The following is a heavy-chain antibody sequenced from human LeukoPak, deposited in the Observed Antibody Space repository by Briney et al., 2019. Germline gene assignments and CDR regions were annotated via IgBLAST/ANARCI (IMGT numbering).Heavy chain of an antibody. Sequence: EASVKASCKVSGSTLTEFSMHWVRQAPGKGLEWMGGYGPEDGETIYAQNFQSRVTMTDDSSTDTVYMDLSSLRSEDTAMYYCATDNFEYWGQGTQVTVSS. J-gene: IGHJ4*02. CDR2: YGPEDGET. CDR1: GSTLTEFS. CDR3: ATDNFEY. V-gene: IGHV1-24*01.